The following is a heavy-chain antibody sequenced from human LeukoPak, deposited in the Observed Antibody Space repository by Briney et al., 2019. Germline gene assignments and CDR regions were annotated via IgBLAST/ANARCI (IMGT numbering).Heavy chain of an antibody. CDR1: GFTFDDYS. CDR3: AKGNAYSDYYMDV. D-gene: IGHD1-1*01. CDR2: ISWDGVST. V-gene: IGHV3-43*01. J-gene: IGHJ6*03. Sequence: GGSLRLSCAASGFTFDDYSIHWVRQAPGKGLEWVSFISWDGVSTYYADSVKGRFTISRDNSKNSLYLQMNSLRTEDTALYYCAKGNAYSDYYMDVWGKGTTVTVSS.